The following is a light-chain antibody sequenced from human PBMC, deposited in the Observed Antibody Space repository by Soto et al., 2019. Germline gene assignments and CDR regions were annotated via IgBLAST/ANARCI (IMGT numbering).Light chain of an antibody. V-gene: IGKV1-8*01. Sequence: AIRMTQSPSSLSASTGDRVTITCRASQGISSYLAWYQQKPGKAPKLLIYAASTLQSGVSSRFSGSGSGTDFTLTISCLQSEDFATYYCQQYYSYPHTFSPGTKVDIK. CDR2: AAS. CDR1: QGISSY. J-gene: IGKJ3*01. CDR3: QQYYSYPHT.